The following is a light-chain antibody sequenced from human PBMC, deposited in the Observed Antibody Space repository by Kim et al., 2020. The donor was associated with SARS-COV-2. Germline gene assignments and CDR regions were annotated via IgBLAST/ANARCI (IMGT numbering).Light chain of an antibody. CDR3: QAWDSSTAV. V-gene: IGLV3-1*01. CDR2: QDS. Sequence: SYELTQPPSVSVSPGQTASITCSGDKLGDKYACWYQQKPGQSPVLVIYQDSKRPSGIPERFSGSNSGNPATLTISGTPAMDEADYYCQAWDSSTAVFGTG. CDR1: KLGDKY. J-gene: IGLJ1*01.